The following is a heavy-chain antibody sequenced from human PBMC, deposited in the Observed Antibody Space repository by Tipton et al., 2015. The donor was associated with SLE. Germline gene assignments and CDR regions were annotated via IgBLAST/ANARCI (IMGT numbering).Heavy chain of an antibody. Sequence: TLSLTCTVSGGSISSSSYYWGWIRQPPGKGLEWIGEINHSGSTNYNPSLKSRVTISVDTSKNQFSLKLSSVTAADTAVYYCANFGDLRDYWGQGTLVTVSS. CDR3: ANFGDLRDY. V-gene: IGHV4-39*07. CDR2: INHSGST. J-gene: IGHJ4*02. CDR1: GGSISSSSYY. D-gene: IGHD3-16*01.